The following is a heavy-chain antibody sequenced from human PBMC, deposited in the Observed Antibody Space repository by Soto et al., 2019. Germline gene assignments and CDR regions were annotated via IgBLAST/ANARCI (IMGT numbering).Heavy chain of an antibody. CDR2: ISGGGSST. Sequence: PGGSLRLSCAASGFTFNNYAMSWVRQAPGKGLEWVSSISGGGSSTYYADSVKGRFTISRDNAKNSLYLQMNSLRAEDTALYHCARSKHYYYYYYMDVWGKGTTVTVSS. CDR1: GFTFNNYA. V-gene: IGHV3-23*01. J-gene: IGHJ6*03. CDR3: ARSKHYYYYYYMDV.